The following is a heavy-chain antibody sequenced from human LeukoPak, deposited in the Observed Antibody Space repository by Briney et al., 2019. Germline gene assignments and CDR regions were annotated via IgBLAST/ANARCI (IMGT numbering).Heavy chain of an antibody. D-gene: IGHD4-17*01. CDR2: IGGRAGST. CDR1: GFTFSSYG. J-gene: IGHJ4*02. V-gene: IGHV3-23*01. Sequence: GGSLGLSCAASGFTFSSYGMSWVRQAPGKGLEWVSAIGGRAGSTYYGDSVRGRFTISRDNSKNVLYLQMNSLRAEDTALYYCAKDQNTVATAPFDYWGQGTLVTVSS. CDR3: AKDQNTVATAPFDY.